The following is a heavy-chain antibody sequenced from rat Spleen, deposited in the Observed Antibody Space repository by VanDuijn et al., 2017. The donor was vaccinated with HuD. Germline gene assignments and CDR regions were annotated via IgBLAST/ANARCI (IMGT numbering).Heavy chain of an antibody. V-gene: IGHV4-2*01. CDR2: INKDSSTI. CDR3: AREGIGTTLYVMDA. CDR1: GFNFNDYW. J-gene: IGHJ4*01. Sequence: EVKLVESGGGLVQPGRSLKLSCAASGFNFNDYWMGWVRQAPGKGLEWIGEINKDSSTINYTPSLKDKFTISRDNAQNTLYLQMSKLGSEDTAIYYCAREGIGTTLYVMDAWGQGASVTVSS. D-gene: IGHD1-5*01.